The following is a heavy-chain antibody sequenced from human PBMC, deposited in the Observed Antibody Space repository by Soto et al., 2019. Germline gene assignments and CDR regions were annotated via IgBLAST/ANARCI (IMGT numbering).Heavy chain of an antibody. CDR1: GFTFSSYA. D-gene: IGHD3-9*01. CDR3: ANVDILTGYYLFDY. Sequence: AGVSRRLSCAAAGFTFSSYAMSWVRQAPGKGLEWVSAISGSGGSTYYADSVKGRFTISRDNSKNTLYLQMNSLRAEDTAVYYCANVDILTGYYLFDYWGQGTLVTVSS. V-gene: IGHV3-23*01. CDR2: ISGSGGST. J-gene: IGHJ4*02.